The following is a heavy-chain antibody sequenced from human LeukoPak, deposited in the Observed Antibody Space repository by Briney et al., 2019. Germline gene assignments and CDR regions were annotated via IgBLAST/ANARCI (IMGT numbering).Heavy chain of an antibody. CDR2: INGGATTT. CDR3: ARDHPAGRAVDV. V-gene: IGHV3-74*01. J-gene: IGHJ3*01. Sequence: PGGSLRLSCAASGFTFSRFWMHWVRRSPGKGLEWVSRINGGATTTNYADSVKGRFTISRDNVKNTLFLQMHSLRAEDTAVYYCARDHPAGRAVDVWGQGTMVTVSS. CDR1: GFTFSRFW.